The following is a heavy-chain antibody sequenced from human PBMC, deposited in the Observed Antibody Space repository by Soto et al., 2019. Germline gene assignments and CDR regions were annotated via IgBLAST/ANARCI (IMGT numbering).Heavy chain of an antibody. CDR1: GYNCAGYW. CDR2: IYPSDFDT. Sequence: ESLKISCKGSGYNCAGYWIAWVRQMPGKGLKLMGIIYPSDFDTRYRPSFQGQVAISADKSISSAYLQWSSLRGSVSAMYYCARGAVSTRTLDYWGQGTPVTVSS. J-gene: IGHJ4*02. CDR3: ARGAVSTRTLDY. D-gene: IGHD6-19*01. V-gene: IGHV5-51*01.